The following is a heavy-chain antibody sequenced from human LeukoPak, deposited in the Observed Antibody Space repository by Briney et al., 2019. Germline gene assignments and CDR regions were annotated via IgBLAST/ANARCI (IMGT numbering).Heavy chain of an antibody. CDR3: ARSKRARFRELLNY. CDR1: GYTFTSYD. Sequence: ASVKVSCKASGYTFTSYDINWVRQATGQGLEWMGWMNHNSGNTGYAQKFQGRVTMTRNTSISTAYMEPSSLRSEDTAVYYCARSKRARFRELLNYWGQGTLVTVSS. J-gene: IGHJ4*02. CDR2: MNHNSGNT. D-gene: IGHD3-10*01. V-gene: IGHV1-8*01.